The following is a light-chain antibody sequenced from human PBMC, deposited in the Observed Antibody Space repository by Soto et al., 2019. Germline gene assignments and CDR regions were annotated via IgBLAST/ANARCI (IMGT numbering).Light chain of an antibody. CDR2: EVR. J-gene: IGLJ3*02. CDR1: SSDVGGYNH. Sequence: QSVLTQPASVSGSPGQSITISCTGTSSDVGGYNHVSWYQQHPGKAPKLIIYEVRNRPSGVSNRLSGSKSGNTASLTISGLQADDEADYYCCSYTSSSIRVFGGWTQL. V-gene: IGLV2-14*01. CDR3: CSYTSSSIRV.